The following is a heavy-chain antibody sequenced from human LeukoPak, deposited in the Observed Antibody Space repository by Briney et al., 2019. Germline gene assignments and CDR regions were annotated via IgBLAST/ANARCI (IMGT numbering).Heavy chain of an antibody. Sequence: GGSLRLSCTVSGFTFKNAWMNWVRQAPGKGLEWVGRIKSKTDGGTTDYAAPVKGRFTISRDDSENTLYLQMNSLKTEDTAVYYCTTLETYYENDYWGQGTLVTVSS. D-gene: IGHD3-3*01. CDR1: GFTFKNAW. CDR2: IKSKTDGGTT. J-gene: IGHJ4*02. V-gene: IGHV3-15*01. CDR3: TTLETYYENDY.